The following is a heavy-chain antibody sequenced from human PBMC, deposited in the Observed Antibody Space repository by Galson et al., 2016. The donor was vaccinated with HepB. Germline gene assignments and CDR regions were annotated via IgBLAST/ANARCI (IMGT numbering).Heavy chain of an antibody. CDR2: ISWNSGYI. J-gene: IGHJ6*02. CDR3: ASDMSADLGEDDYYGLDV. Sequence: LSLSCAVAGFTFEDHAMHWVRQGPGKGLEWVAGISWNSGYIDYADSVKGRFTISRDNAKNSLFLQMNSLTNEDTALYYCASDMSADLGEDDYYGLDVWGQGTTVTVS. D-gene: IGHD2-21*01. CDR1: GFTFEDHA. V-gene: IGHV3-9*01.